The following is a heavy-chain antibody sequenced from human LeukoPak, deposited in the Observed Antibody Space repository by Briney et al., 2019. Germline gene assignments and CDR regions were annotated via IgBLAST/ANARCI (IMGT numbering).Heavy chain of an antibody. D-gene: IGHD4-23*01. V-gene: IGHV1-2*02. J-gene: IGHJ4*02. Sequence: ASVKVSCKASGYTFTGDYMNMVRHAPGHKNEWMGWINPNSGAPNYAQKFQCRVTMTRDTSISTAYMELSRLRSDDTAVYYCASRAGGNSDFDYWGQGTLVTVSS. CDR3: ASRAGGNSDFDY. CDR2: INPNSGAP. CDR1: GYTFTGDY.